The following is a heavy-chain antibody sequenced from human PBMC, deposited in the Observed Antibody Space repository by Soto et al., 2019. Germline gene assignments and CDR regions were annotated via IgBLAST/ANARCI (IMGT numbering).Heavy chain of an antibody. V-gene: IGHV4-59*01. J-gene: IGHJ4*02. CDR2: IHSSGNS. CDR3: ARGGGLTPNFDY. CDR1: GGSISSYY. D-gene: IGHD7-27*01. Sequence: SETLPLTCTVSGGSISSYYWSWIRQPPGKGLEWIGYIHSSGNSNYNPSLKSRVTASADTSKNQFSLKLKSVTAADTAVYYCARGGGLTPNFDYWGQGTLVTVSS.